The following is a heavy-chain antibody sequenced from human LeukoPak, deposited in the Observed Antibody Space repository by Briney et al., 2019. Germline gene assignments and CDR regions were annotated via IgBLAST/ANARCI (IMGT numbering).Heavy chain of an antibody. CDR3: ASTPSYYDFWSGYLDY. CDR2: ISYDGSNK. J-gene: IGHJ4*02. V-gene: IGHV3-30-3*01. CDR1: GFTFSSYA. Sequence: HPGGSLRLSCAASGFTFSSYAMHWVRQAPGKGLEWVAVISYDGSNKYYADSVKGRFTISRDNSKNTLYLQMNSLRAEDTAVYYCASTPSYYDFWSGYLDYWGQGTLVTVSS. D-gene: IGHD3-3*01.